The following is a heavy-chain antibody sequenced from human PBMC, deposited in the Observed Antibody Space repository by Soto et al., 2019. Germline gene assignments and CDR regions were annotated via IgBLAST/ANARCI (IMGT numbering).Heavy chain of an antibody. CDR3: AKDLLPGQAVYFYYGMDV. CDR1: GFTFSNYA. V-gene: IGHV3-23*01. CDR2: ISGSGGST. D-gene: IGHD3-10*01. J-gene: IGHJ6*02. Sequence: SLSCAASGFTFSNYAMNWVRQAPGGGVEWVSTISGSGGSTYYADSMKGRFIISRDNSKNTMYLQMNSLRAEDTAVYYCAKDLLPGQAVYFYYGMDVWGQGTTVTVSS.